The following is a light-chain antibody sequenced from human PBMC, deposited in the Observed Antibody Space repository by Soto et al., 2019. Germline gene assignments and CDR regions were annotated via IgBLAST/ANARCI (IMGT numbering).Light chain of an antibody. CDR1: QSVSSSY. V-gene: IGKV3-20*01. CDR3: QQYGSSLYT. CDR2: DAS. J-gene: IGKJ2*01. Sequence: EIVLTQSPGTLSLSPGERATISCRASQSVSSSYLAWYQQKPGQAPRLLIYDASSRATGIPDRFSGSGSGTDFTLTISRLEPEDFAVYYCQQYGSSLYTFGQGTKLEIK.